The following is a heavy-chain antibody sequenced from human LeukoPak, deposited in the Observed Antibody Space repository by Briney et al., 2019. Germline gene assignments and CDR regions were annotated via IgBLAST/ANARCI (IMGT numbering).Heavy chain of an antibody. D-gene: IGHD3-10*01. CDR1: GGSISSSSYY. CDR2: IYYSGST. CDR3: ARSNYGSGSYYKALNWFDP. J-gene: IGHJ5*02. V-gene: IGHV4-39*07. Sequence: PSETLSLTCTVSGGSISSSSYYWGWIRQPPGKGLEWIGSIYYSGSTYYNPSLKSRVTISVDTSKNQFSLKLSSVTAADTAVYYCARSNYGSGSYYKALNWFDPWGQGTLVTVSS.